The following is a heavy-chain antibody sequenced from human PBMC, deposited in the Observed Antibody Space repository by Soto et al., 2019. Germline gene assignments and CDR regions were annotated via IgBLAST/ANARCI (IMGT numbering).Heavy chain of an antibody. D-gene: IGHD1-26*01. CDR3: ARYSGNYQDAFDI. Sequence: QVQLVQSGAEVKKPGASVKVSCRASGFTFTLYSMHWVRQAPGQRLEWMGWINGGSGKTKYSKNFQGRVTIARDTSASTAYMEVSSLRSEDTAVYYCARYSGNYQDAFDIWGQGTMVTVSS. J-gene: IGHJ3*02. V-gene: IGHV1-3*01. CDR2: INGGSGKT. CDR1: GFTFTLYS.